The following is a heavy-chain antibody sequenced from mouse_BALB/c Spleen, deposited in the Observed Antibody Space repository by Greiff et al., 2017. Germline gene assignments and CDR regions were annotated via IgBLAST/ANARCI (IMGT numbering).Heavy chain of an antibody. V-gene: IGHV3-2*02. CDR1: GYSITSDYA. CDR2: ISYSGST. Sequence: DVKLQESGPGLVKPSQSLSLTCTVTGYSITSDYAWNWIRQFPGNKLEWMGYISYSGSTSYNPSLKSRISITRDTSKNQFFLQLNSVTTEDTATYYCASDGGAMDYWGQGTSVTVSS. J-gene: IGHJ4*01. CDR3: ASDGGAMDY.